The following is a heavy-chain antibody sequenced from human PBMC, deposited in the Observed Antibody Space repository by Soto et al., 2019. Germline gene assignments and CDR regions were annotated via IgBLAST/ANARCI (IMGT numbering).Heavy chain of an antibody. CDR1: GGSISRSFYY. Sequence: PSETLSLTCTVSGGSISRSFYYWGWIRQPPGKGLEWIGSMYYSGDTYHNPSLKSRVTISADTSKNQFSVKLNSVTAADTAVYYCASGARGSSHNWFYLCGQGTLVTVSA. CDR3: ASGARGSSHNWFYL. CDR2: MYYSGDT. J-gene: IGHJ5*02. D-gene: IGHD3-10*01. V-gene: IGHV4-39*01.